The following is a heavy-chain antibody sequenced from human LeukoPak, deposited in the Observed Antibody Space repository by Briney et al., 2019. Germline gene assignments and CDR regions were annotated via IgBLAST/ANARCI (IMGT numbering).Heavy chain of an antibody. V-gene: IGHV4-34*01. CDR2: INHSGST. Sequence: SETLSLTCAVYGGSFSGYYWSWIRQPPGKGLEWIGEINHSGSTNYNPSLKSRVTISVDTSKNQFSLELSSVTAADTAVYYCARGVPIAARRCYFDYWGQGTLVTVSS. D-gene: IGHD6-6*01. CDR3: ARGVPIAARRCYFDY. J-gene: IGHJ4*02. CDR1: GGSFSGYY.